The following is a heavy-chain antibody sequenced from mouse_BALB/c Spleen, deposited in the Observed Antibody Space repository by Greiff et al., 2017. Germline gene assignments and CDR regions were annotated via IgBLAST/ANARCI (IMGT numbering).Heavy chain of an antibody. D-gene: IGHD1-1*01. V-gene: IGHV2-4-1*01. CDR1: GFSLTSYG. J-gene: IGHJ4*01. CDR3: ARNYYGSSYDAMDY. CDR2: IWSGGST. Sequence: VLLVESGPGLVQPSQCLSISCTVSGFSLTSYGVHWVRQSPGKGLEWLGVIWSGGSTDYNEAFISRMSISKNNSKSHVFFKMHSLQADDTAIYYCARNYYGSSYDAMDYWGQGTSVTVSS.